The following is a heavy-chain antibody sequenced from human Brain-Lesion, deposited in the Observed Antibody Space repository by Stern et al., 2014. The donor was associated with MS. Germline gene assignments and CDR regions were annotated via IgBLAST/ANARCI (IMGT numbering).Heavy chain of an antibody. V-gene: IGHV3-48*02. CDR3: VRTWRENTFDS. CDR1: GFNLRDYS. J-gene: IGHJ4*01. CDR2: VSNTGTAI. Sequence: EVQLVQSGGHLGQPGGSLRLSCEASGFNLRDYSMSWVRQAPGKGLQWVSFVSNTGTAIYYADSVKGRFTIYRDMANNSIYLQMNSLRDEDTAVYFCVRTWRENTFDSWGNGILVTVSS. D-gene: IGHD5-24*01.